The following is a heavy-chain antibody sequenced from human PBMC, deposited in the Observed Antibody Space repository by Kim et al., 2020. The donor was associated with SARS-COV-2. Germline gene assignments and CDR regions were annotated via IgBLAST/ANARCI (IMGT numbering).Heavy chain of an antibody. CDR2: MSYDGSQK. D-gene: IGHD3-16*01. J-gene: IGHJ6*02. CDR3: ARDRSDQLRWGPKYYNYGMDV. V-gene: IGHV3-30*04. Sequence: GGSLRLSCVASGFSFNKYALHWVRQAPGKGLEWVAVMSYDGSQKNYADSVRGRFTVSRDISRNTLYLELKSLTTEDTAVYYCARDRSDQLRWGPKYYNYGMDVWGQGTTVAVS. CDR1: GFSFNKYA.